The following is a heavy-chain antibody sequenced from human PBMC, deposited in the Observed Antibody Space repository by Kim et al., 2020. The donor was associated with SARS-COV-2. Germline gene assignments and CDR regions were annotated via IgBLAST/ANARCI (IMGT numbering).Heavy chain of an antibody. D-gene: IGHD5-12*01. J-gene: IGHJ4*02. CDR1: GFTFSSYA. CDR2: MSGSGGGGNT. CDR3: AKGGWLQFSDY. Sequence: GGSLRLSCAASGFTFSSYAMSWVRQAPGKGLEWVSTMSGSGGGGNTYYADSVKGRFTISRDNSKNTLYLQMNSLRAEDTAVYYCAKGGWLQFSDYWGQGTLVTVSS. V-gene: IGHV3-23*01.